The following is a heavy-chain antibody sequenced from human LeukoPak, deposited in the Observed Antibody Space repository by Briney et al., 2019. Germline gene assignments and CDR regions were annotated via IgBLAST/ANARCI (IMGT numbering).Heavy chain of an antibody. CDR3: ARRGPSSSRFTSFDY. CDR1: GGTFSSYA. CDR2: IIPILGIA. Sequence: SVKVSCKASGGTFSSYAISWVRQAPGQGLEWMGRIIPILGIANYAQKFQGRVTITADKSTSTAYMELSSLKSEDTAVYYCARRGPSSSRFTSFDYWGQGTLVTVSS. V-gene: IGHV1-69*04. D-gene: IGHD6-6*01. J-gene: IGHJ4*02.